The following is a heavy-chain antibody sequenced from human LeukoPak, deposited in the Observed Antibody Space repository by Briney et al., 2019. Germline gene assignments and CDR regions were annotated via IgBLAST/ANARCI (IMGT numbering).Heavy chain of an antibody. J-gene: IGHJ4*02. V-gene: IGHV1-2*02. Sequence: ASVKVSCKASGYTFTGSYMHWVRQAPGQRLEWMGWINPNSGGTNYAQKFQGRVTMTRDTSISTAYMELSRLRSDDTAVYYCARQGYYDSSGYLFDYWGQGTLVTVSS. D-gene: IGHD3-22*01. CDR1: GYTFTGSY. CDR2: INPNSGGT. CDR3: ARQGYYDSSGYLFDY.